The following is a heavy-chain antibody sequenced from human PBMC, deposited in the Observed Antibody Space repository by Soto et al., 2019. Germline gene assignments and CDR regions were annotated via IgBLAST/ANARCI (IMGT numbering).Heavy chain of an antibody. J-gene: IGHJ4*02. Sequence: PSETLSLTCTVSGGSISSYYWSWIRQPPGKGLEWIGYIYYSGSTNYNPSLKSRVTISVDTSKNQFSLKLSSVTAADTAVYYCARDNGYSYGYNLEHWGQGTLVTVSS. CDR1: GGSISSYY. CDR2: IYYSGST. CDR3: ARDNGYSYGYNLEH. D-gene: IGHD5-18*01. V-gene: IGHV4-59*01.